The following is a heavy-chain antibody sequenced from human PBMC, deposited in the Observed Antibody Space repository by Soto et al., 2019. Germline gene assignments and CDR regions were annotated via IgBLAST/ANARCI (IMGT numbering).Heavy chain of an antibody. D-gene: IGHD2-2*01. CDR2: IYYSGST. V-gene: IGHV4-39*01. Sequence: SETLSLTCTVSGGSISSSSYYWGWIRQPPGKGLEWIGSIYYSGSTYYNPSLKSRVTISIDTSKNQFSLKLSSVTAADTAVYYCARHVPTRQPASVWFDPWGQGTLVTVSS. CDR1: GGSISSSSYY. CDR3: ARHVPTRQPASVWFDP. J-gene: IGHJ5*02.